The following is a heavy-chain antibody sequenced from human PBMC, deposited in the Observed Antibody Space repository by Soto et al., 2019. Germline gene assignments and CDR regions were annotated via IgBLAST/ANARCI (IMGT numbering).Heavy chain of an antibody. J-gene: IGHJ4*02. V-gene: IGHV3-7*01. D-gene: IGHD3-10*01. CDR3: ANPSRDTSPDF. CDR2: ISPDGHDR. Sequence: EVQVLESGGGLVQPGGSLRLSCAASGFTFSSYAMSWVRQAPGKGLEWVAHISPDGHDRLYVDSVRGRFTVSRDNTENSLYLQMNFLRVEDTAVYYCANPSRDTSPDFWGRGTLVTVSS. CDR1: GFTFSSYA.